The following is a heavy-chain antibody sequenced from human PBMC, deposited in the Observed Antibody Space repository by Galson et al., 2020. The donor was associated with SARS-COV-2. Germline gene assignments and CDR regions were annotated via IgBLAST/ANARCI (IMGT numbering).Heavy chain of an antibody. V-gene: IGHV1-58*01. CDR3: AAFVGNNHAY. J-gene: IGHJ4*02. CDR1: GCRFNASA. CDR2: IVLCRGKT. Sequence: SVAVSCKTSGCRFNASAVQWVRQARGQRLAWIGWIVLCRGKTNYEQKFQERVTITRNMSTTTAYMELSSLSAEDRAVHYCAAFVGNNHAYWGEGNLDCVYS. D-gene: IGHD1-26*01.